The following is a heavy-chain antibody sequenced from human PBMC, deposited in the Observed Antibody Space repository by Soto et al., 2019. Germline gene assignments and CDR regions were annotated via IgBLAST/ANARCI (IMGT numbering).Heavy chain of an antibody. J-gene: IGHJ4*02. CDR2: INQDGSEK. V-gene: IGHV3-7*01. CDR3: SRSLNS. CDR1: GSTFSTYW. Sequence: GSLGLSCAASGSTFSTYWMDWVRQTPGKGLEWVANINQDGSEKNYVDSVKGRFTIYRDNAKNSLYLQMSSLTAEDSALYYCSRSLNSWGQGTLVTVSS.